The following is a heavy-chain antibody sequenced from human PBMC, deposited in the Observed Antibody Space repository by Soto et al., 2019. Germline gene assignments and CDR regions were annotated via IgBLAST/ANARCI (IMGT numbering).Heavy chain of an antibody. CDR3: AKGHSDSFGNYDYFCMDV. CDR1: GFTFNNYG. CDR2: ITGAGGST. J-gene: IGHJ6*02. Sequence: QLLESGGGLVQPGGSLRLSCAASGFTFNNYGMSWVRQAPGKGLEWIGAITGAGGSTYNADSVKGRFSISRDNSKKTVYLQLDSLRVEDTAVYYCAKGHSDSFGNYDYFCMDVWGQVTTVTVSS. V-gene: IGHV3-23*01. D-gene: IGHD4-4*01.